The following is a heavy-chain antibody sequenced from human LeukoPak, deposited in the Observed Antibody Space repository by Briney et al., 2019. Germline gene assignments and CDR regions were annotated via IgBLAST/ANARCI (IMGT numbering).Heavy chain of an antibody. V-gene: IGHV1-69*13. CDR1: GGTFSSYA. J-gene: IGHJ4*02. D-gene: IGHD5-18*01. Sequence: SVKVSCKASGGTFSSYAISWVRQAPGQGLEWMGGIIPIFGTANYAQKFQGRATITADESTSTAYMELSSLRSEDTAVYYCATGPPRLRFDYWGQGTLVTVSS. CDR2: IIPIFGTA. CDR3: ATGPPRLRFDY.